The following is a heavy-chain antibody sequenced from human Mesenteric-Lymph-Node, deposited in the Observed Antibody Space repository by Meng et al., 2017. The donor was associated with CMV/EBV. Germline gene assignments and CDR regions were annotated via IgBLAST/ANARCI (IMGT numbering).Heavy chain of an antibody. CDR1: GFTVSSSY. Sequence: GESLKISCAASGFTVSSSYMTWVRQAPGKGLEWVSVIFSDGSTYYADSVKGRFTISRDNPKNTLYLQMTNLRAEDTAVYYCARVGGPPPRYNYAGYYFDYWGRGTLVTVSS. CDR2: IFSDGST. D-gene: IGHD5-18*01. CDR3: ARVGGPPPRYNYAGYYFDY. J-gene: IGHJ4*02. V-gene: IGHV3-53*01.